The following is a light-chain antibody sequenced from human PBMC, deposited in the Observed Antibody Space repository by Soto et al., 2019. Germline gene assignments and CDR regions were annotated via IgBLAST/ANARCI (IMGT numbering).Light chain of an antibody. Sequence: SYVLTQPPSVSVAPGHTASITCGGLGIGNRNVHWYQQKAGQAPVVVVSADVGRPSGIPERFSGSNSGNTATLTIDRVENGDEADYYCQVWDSSAHPSGVFGGGTKLTVL. CDR3: QVWDSSAHPSGV. J-gene: IGLJ3*02. CDR2: ADV. V-gene: IGLV3-21*02. CDR1: GIGNRN.